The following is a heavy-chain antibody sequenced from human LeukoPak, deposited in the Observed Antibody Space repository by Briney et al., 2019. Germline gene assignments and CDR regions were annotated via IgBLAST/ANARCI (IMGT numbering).Heavy chain of an antibody. V-gene: IGHV4-39*01. CDR2: IYYSGST. CDR1: GGSISSSSYY. CDR3: ARLRFRDYFDY. J-gene: IGHJ4*02. Sequence: SETLSLTCTVSGGSISSSSYYWGWIRQPPGKGLEWNGSIYYSGSTYYNPSLKSRVTISVDTSKNQFSLKLSSVTAADTAVYYCARLRFRDYFDYWGQGTLVTVSS.